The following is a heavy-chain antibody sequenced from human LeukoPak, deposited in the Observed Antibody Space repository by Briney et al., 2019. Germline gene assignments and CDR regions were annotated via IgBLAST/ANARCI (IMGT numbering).Heavy chain of an antibody. D-gene: IGHD5-18*01. CDR2: ISSSGSTI. CDR1: GFTFSSYE. V-gene: IGHV3-48*03. Sequence: PGGSLRLSCAASGFTFSSYEMNWVRQAPGKGLEWVSHISSSGSTIYYADSVKGRFTISRDNAKNSLYLQMNSLRAEDTAVYYCARGGVGYSYGFDAFDIWGQGTMVTVSS. CDR3: ARGGVGYSYGFDAFDI. J-gene: IGHJ3*02.